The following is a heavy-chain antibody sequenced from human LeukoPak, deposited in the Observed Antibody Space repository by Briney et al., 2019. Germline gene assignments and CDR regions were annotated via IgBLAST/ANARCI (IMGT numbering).Heavy chain of an antibody. CDR3: AKGDSSGYYFPSFRFDP. V-gene: IGHV3-30*18. D-gene: IGHD3-22*01. Sequence: GRSLRLSCAASGFTFSSYGMHWVRQAPGKGLEWVAGISYDGSNKYYADSAKGRFTISRDNSKNTLYLQMNSLRAEDTAVYYCAKGDSSGYYFPSFRFDPWGQGTLVTVSS. CDR1: GFTFSSYG. CDR2: ISYDGSNK. J-gene: IGHJ5*02.